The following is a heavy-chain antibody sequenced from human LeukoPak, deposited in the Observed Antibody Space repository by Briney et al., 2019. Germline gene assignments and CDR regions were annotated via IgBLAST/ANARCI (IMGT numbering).Heavy chain of an antibody. V-gene: IGHV4-34*01. CDR2: INHSGST. Sequence: SETLSLTCAVYGGSFSGYYWSWIRQPPGKGLEWIGEINHSGSTNYSPSLKSRVTISVDTSKNQFSLKLSSVTAADTAIYYCAKNNGGARNHWFDPWGQGTLVTVSS. D-gene: IGHD1/OR15-1a*01. J-gene: IGHJ5*02. CDR3: AKNNGGARNHWFDP. CDR1: GGSFSGYY.